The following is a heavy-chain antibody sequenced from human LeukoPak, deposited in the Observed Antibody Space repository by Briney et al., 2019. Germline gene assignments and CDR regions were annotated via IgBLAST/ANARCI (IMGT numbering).Heavy chain of an antibody. CDR2: ISYDGSNK. CDR1: GFTFSSYA. J-gene: IGHJ4*02. D-gene: IGHD2-2*01. CDR3: ARDRYCTTTRCSDY. V-gene: IGHV3-30*09. Sequence: GRSLRLSCAASGFTFSSYAMHWVRQAPGKGLEWVAVISYDGSNKYYADSVKGRFAISRDNSKNTLYLQMNSLRAEDTAVYYCARDRYCTTTRCSDYWGQGTLVTVSS.